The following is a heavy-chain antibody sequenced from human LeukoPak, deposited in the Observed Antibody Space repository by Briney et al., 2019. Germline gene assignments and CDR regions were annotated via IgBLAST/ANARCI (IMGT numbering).Heavy chain of an antibody. V-gene: IGHV5-51*01. CDR3: ARGPLYQLLDLDAFDI. Sequence: LGESLKISCKGSGYSFTSYWIGWVRQMPGKGLEWMGIIYPGDSDTRYSPSFQGQVTISADKSISTAYLQWSSLKASDTAMYYCARGPLYQLLDLDAFDIWGQGTMVTVSS. J-gene: IGHJ3*02. CDR2: IYPGDSDT. CDR1: GYSFTSYW. D-gene: IGHD2-2*01.